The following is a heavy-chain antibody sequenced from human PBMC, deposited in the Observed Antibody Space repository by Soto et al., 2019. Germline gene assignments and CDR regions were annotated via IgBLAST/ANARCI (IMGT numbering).Heavy chain of an antibody. Sequence: SETLSLTCTVSGGSISSSSYYWGWIRQPPGKGLEWIGSIYYSGSTYYNPSLKSRVTISVDTSKNQFSLKLSSVTAADTAVYYCASYSSSWPYYYYGMDVWGQGTTVTVSS. V-gene: IGHV4-39*01. CDR2: IYYSGST. CDR3: ASYSSSWPYYYYGMDV. J-gene: IGHJ6*02. CDR1: GGSISSSSYY. D-gene: IGHD6-13*01.